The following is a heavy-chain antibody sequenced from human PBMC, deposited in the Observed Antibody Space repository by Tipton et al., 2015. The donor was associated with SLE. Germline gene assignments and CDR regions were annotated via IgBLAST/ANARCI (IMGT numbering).Heavy chain of an antibody. CDR3: AKTTVTVWFDP. Sequence: TLSLTCTVSGGSISSSSYYWGWIRQPPGKGLEWIGSIYYSGSTYYNPSLKSRVTISVDTSKNQFSLKLSSVTAADTAVYYCAKTTVTVWFDPWGQGTPVTVSS. J-gene: IGHJ5*02. V-gene: IGHV4-39*07. CDR1: GGSISSSSYY. CDR2: IYYSGST. D-gene: IGHD4-17*01.